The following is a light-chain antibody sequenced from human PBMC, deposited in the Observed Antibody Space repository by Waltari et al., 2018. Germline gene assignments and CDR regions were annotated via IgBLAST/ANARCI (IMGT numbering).Light chain of an antibody. CDR1: SASVLTRDY. CDR3: VLYLNGGIWV. V-gene: IGLV8-61*01. CDR2: NTD. J-gene: IGLJ3*02. Sequence: TVVTQAPSLSVSPGGTVTLTCGLTSASVLTRDYPSWYQQTPGQAPRTLIYNTDTRSSGVPDRFSGSILGSKAALTVAGAQADDESDYYCVLYLNGGIWVFGGGTRLTVL.